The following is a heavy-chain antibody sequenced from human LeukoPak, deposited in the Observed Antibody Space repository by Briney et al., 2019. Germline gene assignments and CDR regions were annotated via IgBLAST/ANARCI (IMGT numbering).Heavy chain of an antibody. J-gene: IGHJ4*02. V-gene: IGHV3-7*01. D-gene: IGHD2-2*01. Sequence: GGSLRLSCAASGFTFSSYWMSWVRQAPGKGLEWVANIKQDGSEKYYVDSVEGRFTISRDNAKNSLYLQMNSLRAEDTAVYYCARGYCSSTSCYPRYFDYWGQGTLVTVSS. CDR2: IKQDGSEK. CDR1: GFTFSSYW. CDR3: ARGYCSSTSCYPRYFDY.